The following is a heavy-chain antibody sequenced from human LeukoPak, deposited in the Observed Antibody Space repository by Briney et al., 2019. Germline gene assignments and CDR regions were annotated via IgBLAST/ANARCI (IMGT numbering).Heavy chain of an antibody. D-gene: IGHD6-19*01. V-gene: IGHV3-23*01. CDR2: ISGSSGST. Sequence: GGSLRLSCAASGFTFSSYAMSWVRQAPGKGLEWVSAISGSSGSTYYADSVKGRFTISRDNSKNTLYLQMNSLRAEDTAVYYCAKDQWAVAGHTAIDYWGQGTLVTVSS. J-gene: IGHJ4*02. CDR1: GFTFSSYA. CDR3: AKDQWAVAGHTAIDY.